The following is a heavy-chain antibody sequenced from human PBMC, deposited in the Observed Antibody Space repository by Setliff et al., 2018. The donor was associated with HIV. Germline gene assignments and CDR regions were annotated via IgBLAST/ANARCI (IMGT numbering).Heavy chain of an antibody. Sequence: SETLSLTCTVSGGSISSHYWSWIRQPPGKGLEWIGFISYSGSPNSNPSLKSRVTISVDTSKNQFSLKLSSVTAADTAVYYCARGFLSIFGVVSYFDYWGQGTLVTVS. D-gene: IGHD3-3*01. V-gene: IGHV4-59*11. CDR2: ISYSGSP. CDR3: ARGFLSIFGVVSYFDY. CDR1: GGSISSHY. J-gene: IGHJ4*02.